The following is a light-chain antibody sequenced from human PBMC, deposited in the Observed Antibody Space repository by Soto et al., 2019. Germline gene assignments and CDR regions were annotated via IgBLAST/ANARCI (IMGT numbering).Light chain of an antibody. V-gene: IGLV2-14*03. CDR1: SSYVGAYDY. CDR2: DVS. J-gene: IGLJ1*01. CDR3: SSYTSSSTLV. Sequence: QSVLPQPASVSGSPGQSITVSCTGTSSYVGAYDYVSWYQHHPGKAPKLMIYDVSYRPSGVSNRFSGSKSGNTASLTISGLQAEDEADYYCSSYTSSSTLVFGTGTKLTVL.